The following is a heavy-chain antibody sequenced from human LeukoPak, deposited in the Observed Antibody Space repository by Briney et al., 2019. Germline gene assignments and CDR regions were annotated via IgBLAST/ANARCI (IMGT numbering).Heavy chain of an antibody. V-gene: IGHV4-34*01. Sequence: SETLSLTCAVYGGSLSDYYWSWIRPPPGKGLEWIGEINHSGSTNYNPSLKSRVTISVDTSKNQFSLKLSSVTAADTAVYYCARGRRGGYYYGSGSYPYFDYWGQGTLVTVSS. D-gene: IGHD3-10*01. J-gene: IGHJ4*02. CDR3: ARGRRGGYYYGSGSYPYFDY. CDR2: INHSGST. CDR1: GGSLSDYY.